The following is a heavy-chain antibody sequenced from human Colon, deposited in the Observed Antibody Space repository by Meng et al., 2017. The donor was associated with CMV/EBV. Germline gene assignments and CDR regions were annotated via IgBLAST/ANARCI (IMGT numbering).Heavy chain of an antibody. J-gene: IGHJ4*02. CDR1: GGTFSRYG. CDR3: ARDVKAYSYGIFDY. V-gene: IGHV1-69*05. D-gene: IGHD5-18*01. CDR2: ILPMFDTA. Sequence: SVKVSCKASGGTFSRYGISWVRQAPGQGLEWMGGILPMFDTANYAQKYQGRVTITTDESTSTAYMEVSSLRSEDTAIYYCARDVKAYSYGIFDYWGQGTLVTVSS.